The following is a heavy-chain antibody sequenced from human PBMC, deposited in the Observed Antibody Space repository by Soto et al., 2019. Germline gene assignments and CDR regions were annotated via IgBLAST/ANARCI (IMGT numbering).Heavy chain of an antibody. CDR1: GFTFSSYA. V-gene: IGHV3-23*01. CDR3: AKARGLAVAGLPFY. Sequence: EVQLLESGGGLVQPGGSLRLSCAASGFTFSSYAMSWVRQAPGKGLEWVSALSGRGGSTYYADSVRGRFTISRDNSKNTLYLQMNSLRAEDTAVYYCAKARGLAVAGLPFYWGQGTLVTVSS. J-gene: IGHJ4*02. CDR2: LSGRGGST. D-gene: IGHD6-19*01.